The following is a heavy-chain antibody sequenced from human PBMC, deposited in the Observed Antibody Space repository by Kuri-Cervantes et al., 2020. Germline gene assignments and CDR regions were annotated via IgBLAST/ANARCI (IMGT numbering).Heavy chain of an antibody. D-gene: IGHD1-26*01. CDR3: ARRLASGSYQVLDY. J-gene: IGHJ4*01. CDR1: GFTFSDYY. CDR2: ITTGGTI. Sequence: GGFLRPSCAPSGFTFSDYYMSWIRQTPGKGLEWVSDITTGGTIYYADSVKGRFTISRDNAQTSLYLKRSSLRAEDTAVYYCARRLASGSYQVLDYWGHGTLVTVSS. V-gene: IGHV3-11*01.